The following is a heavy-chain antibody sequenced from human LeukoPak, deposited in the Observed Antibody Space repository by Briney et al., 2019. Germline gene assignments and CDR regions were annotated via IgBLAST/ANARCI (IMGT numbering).Heavy chain of an antibody. CDR3: AKSFRSTSLDY. Sequence: GGSLRLSCAASGFTFSSYWMSWVRQAPGKGLEWAANIKQDGSEKYYVDSVKGRFTISRDNAKNTLYLQMNSLRAEDTAVYYCAKSFRSTSLDYWGQGTLVTVSS. CDR2: IKQDGSEK. D-gene: IGHD2-2*01. V-gene: IGHV3-7*03. CDR1: GFTFSSYW. J-gene: IGHJ4*02.